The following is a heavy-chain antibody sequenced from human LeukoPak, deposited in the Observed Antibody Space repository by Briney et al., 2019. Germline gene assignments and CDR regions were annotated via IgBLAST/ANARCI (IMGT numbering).Heavy chain of an antibody. J-gene: IGHJ4*02. D-gene: IGHD1-26*01. V-gene: IGHV4-59*08. CDR1: GGPISSYY. CDR3: ARHPRYSGSYYFDY. Sequence: SETLSLTCTVSGGPISSYYWSWIRQPPGKGLEWIGYIYYSGSTNYNPSLKSRVTISVDTSKNQFSLKLSSVTAADTAVYYCARHPRYSGSYYFDYWGQGTLVTVSS. CDR2: IYYSGST.